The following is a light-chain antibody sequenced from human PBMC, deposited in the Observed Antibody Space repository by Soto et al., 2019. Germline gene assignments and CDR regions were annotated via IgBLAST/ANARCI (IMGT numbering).Light chain of an antibody. CDR1: QNIKNY. CDR2: AAS. V-gene: IGKV1-39*01. CDR3: QQAFSLPWT. Sequence: DIQVTQSPSSLSASVGDRVTITCRASQNIKNYVNWYQRKPGTAPRLLIYAASNLHSGVPSRFSASGSGTEFALNISGLQPDDFGTYYCQQAFSLPWTFGQGTKVDIK. J-gene: IGKJ1*01.